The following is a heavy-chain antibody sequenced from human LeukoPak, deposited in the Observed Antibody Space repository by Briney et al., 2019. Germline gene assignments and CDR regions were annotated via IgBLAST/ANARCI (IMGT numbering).Heavy chain of an antibody. D-gene: IGHD6-6*01. CDR3: ARHSYSIAARLYWYFDL. CDR1: GGSISSYY. CDR2: IYPSGST. Sequence: SETLSLTCTVSGGSISSYYWGWIRQPAGKGLEWIGRIYPSGSTNYNPSLKSRVTLSVDTSKNQFSLKLSSVTAADTAVYYCARHSYSIAARLYWYFDLWGRGTLVTVSS. J-gene: IGHJ2*01. V-gene: IGHV4-4*07.